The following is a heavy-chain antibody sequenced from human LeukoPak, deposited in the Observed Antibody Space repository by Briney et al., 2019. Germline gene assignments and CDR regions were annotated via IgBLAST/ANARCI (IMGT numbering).Heavy chain of an antibody. D-gene: IGHD1-26*01. V-gene: IGHV4-61*02. Sequence: TLSLTCTVSGGSISSGSCYWSWIRQPAGKGLEWIGRIYTSGSTNYNPSLKSRVTISVDTSKSQFSLQLNSVTPEDTAVYYCARERARGSFGDDAFDIWGQGTMVTVSS. CDR1: GGSISSGSCY. J-gene: IGHJ3*02. CDR3: ARERARGSFGDDAFDI. CDR2: IYTSGST.